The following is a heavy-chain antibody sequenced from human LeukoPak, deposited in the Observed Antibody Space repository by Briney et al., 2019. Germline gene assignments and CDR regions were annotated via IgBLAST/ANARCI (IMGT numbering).Heavy chain of an antibody. CDR3: ARGTLHVDTAMVRSGYGMDV. CDR2: INHSGST. CDR1: GGSVSGYY. J-gene: IGHJ6*02. D-gene: IGHD5-18*01. Sequence: PSETLSLTCAVYGGSVSGYYWSWIRQPPGKGLEWIGEINHSGSTNSNPSLKSRVTISVDTSKNQFSLKVSSVTAADTAVYYCARGTLHVDTAMVRSGYGMDVWGQGTTVIVSS. V-gene: IGHV4-34*01.